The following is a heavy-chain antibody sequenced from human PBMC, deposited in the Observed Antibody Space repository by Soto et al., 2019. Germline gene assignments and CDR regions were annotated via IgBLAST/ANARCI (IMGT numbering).Heavy chain of an antibody. CDR3: ASGAVAVDFDY. CDR1: GGTFSSYA. Sequence: VASVKVSCKASGGTFSSYAISWVRQAPGQGLEWMGGIIPIFGTANYAQKFQGRVTITADESTSTAYMELSSLRSEDTAVYYCASGAVAVDFDYWGQGTLVTVSS. J-gene: IGHJ4*02. CDR2: IIPIFGTA. D-gene: IGHD6-19*01. V-gene: IGHV1-69*13.